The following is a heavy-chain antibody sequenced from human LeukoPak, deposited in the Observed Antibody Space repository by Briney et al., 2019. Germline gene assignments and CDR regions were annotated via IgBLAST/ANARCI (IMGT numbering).Heavy chain of an antibody. V-gene: IGHV3-30*03. Sequence: GGSLRLSCAASGFTLSSYAMSWVRQAPGKGLEWVAVISYDGSNEYYADPVKGRFTISRDNSKNTLYLQMNSLRAEDTAVYYCARGPSGYHNTGGQGTLVTVSS. J-gene: IGHJ4*02. CDR3: ARGPSGYHNT. D-gene: IGHD5-12*01. CDR2: ISYDGSNE. CDR1: GFTLSSYA.